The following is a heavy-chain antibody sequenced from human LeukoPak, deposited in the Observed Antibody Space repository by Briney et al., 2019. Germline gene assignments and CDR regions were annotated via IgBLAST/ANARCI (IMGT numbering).Heavy chain of an antibody. CDR3: VKLQPNTGEWAFDI. Sequence: PSETLSLTCTVSGASISTYYWSWIRQPPGAALEWIGYISNSGNTNYNPSLKRRVTISVATSKNQLSLRLSSGTAADTAMYHCVKLQPNTGEWAFDIWGQGTMVSVSS. CDR1: GASISTYY. V-gene: IGHV4-59*01. J-gene: IGHJ3*02. D-gene: IGHD1-1*01. CDR2: ISNSGNT.